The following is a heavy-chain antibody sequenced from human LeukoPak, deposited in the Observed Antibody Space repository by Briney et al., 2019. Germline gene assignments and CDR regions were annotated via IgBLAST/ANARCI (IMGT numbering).Heavy chain of an antibody. CDR3: AKRLRYGSGWYYFDY. D-gene: IGHD6-19*01. V-gene: IGHV3-23*01. CDR1: GFTFSSYA. J-gene: IGHJ4*02. Sequence: HGGSLRLSCAASGFTFSSYAMSWVRQAPGKGLEWVSVIDSNVGTTYYADSVKGRFTISRDNSKSTLYLQMNSLRAEDTAVYFCAKRLRYGSGWYYFDYRGQGALVTVSS. CDR2: IDSNVGTT.